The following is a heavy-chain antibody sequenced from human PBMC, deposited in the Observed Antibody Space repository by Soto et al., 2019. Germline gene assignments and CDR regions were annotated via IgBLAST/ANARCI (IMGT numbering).Heavy chain of an antibody. D-gene: IGHD2-21*01. Sequence: EVQLEESGGGLIKPGESLTLSCAASDFILSDAWMKWVRQAPGKGLEWVGRIKSKGHGGTTEYAAPLKGRIAIFRDNSKNTLYLQMNSLQTEDTAIYYCASYRDDCGLRRYDYWGQGALVTVSS. CDR3: ASYRDDCGLRRYDY. J-gene: IGHJ4*02. CDR2: IKSKGHGGTT. CDR1: DFILSDAW. V-gene: IGHV3-15*07.